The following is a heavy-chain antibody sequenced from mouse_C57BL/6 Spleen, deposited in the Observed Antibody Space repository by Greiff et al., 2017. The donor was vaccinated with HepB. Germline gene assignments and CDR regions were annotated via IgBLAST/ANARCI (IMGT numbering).Heavy chain of an antibody. J-gene: IGHJ3*01. CDR2: IDPSDSYT. D-gene: IGHD1-1*01. V-gene: IGHV1-50*01. Sequence: QVQLQQPGAELVKPGASVKLSCKASGYTFTSYWMQWVKQRPGQGLEWIGEIDPSDSYTNYKQKFKGKATLTVDTSSSTAYMQLSSLTSEDSAVYYCARSGITAVVAPFAYWGQGTLVTVSA. CDR1: GYTFTSYW. CDR3: ARSGITAVVAPFAY.